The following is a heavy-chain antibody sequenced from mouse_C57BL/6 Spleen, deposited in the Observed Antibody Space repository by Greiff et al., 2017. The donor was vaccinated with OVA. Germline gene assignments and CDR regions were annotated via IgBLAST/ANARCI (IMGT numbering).Heavy chain of an antibody. J-gene: IGHJ1*03. CDR1: GYSFTGYY. CDR2: INPSTGGT. D-gene: IGHD1-1*01. V-gene: IGHV1-42*01. Sequence: VQLQQSGPELVKPGASVKISCKASGYSFTGYYMNWVKQSPEKSLEWIGEINPSTGGTTYNQKFKAKATLTVDKSSSTAYMQLKSLTSEDSAVYYCARRAITTVVARDWYFDVWGTGTTVTVSS. CDR3: ARRAITTVVARDWYFDV.